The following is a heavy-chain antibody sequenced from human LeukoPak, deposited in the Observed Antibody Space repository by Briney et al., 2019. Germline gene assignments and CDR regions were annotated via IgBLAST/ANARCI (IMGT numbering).Heavy chain of an antibody. Sequence: SETLSLTCAVYGGSFSTYYWSWIRQSPGKGLEWIGEINHSGSTSYNPSLKSRVTISVDTSKNQFSLKLRSVTAADTAVYYCAREVDSSSWYGDYYHYYMDVWGKGTTVTVSS. J-gene: IGHJ6*03. CDR3: AREVDSSSWYGDYYHYYMDV. CDR1: GGSFSTYY. D-gene: IGHD6-13*01. CDR2: INHSGST. V-gene: IGHV4-34*01.